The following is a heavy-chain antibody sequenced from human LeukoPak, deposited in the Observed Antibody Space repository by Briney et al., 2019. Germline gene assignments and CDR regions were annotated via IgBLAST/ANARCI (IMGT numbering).Heavy chain of an antibody. J-gene: IGHJ6*02. D-gene: IGHD1-26*01. CDR2: IFSGGGT. CDR1: GVTVTSTD. CDR3: ARDRQYSGSYLYYGMDV. Sequence: PGGSLRLSCAVSGVTVTSTDMSWVRQAPGKGLEWLSVIFSGGGTYYRGSMEGRFTISRDNSKNTLYLQMNSLRADDTAVYYCARDRQYSGSYLYYGMDVWGQGTTVTVSS. V-gene: IGHV3-53*01.